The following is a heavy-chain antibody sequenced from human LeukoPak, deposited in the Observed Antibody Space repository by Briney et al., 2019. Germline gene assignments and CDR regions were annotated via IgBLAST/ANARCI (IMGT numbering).Heavy chain of an antibody. V-gene: IGHV4-4*07. CDR3: AREGYCSGGSCYGWFDP. CDR2: IYTSGST. D-gene: IGHD2-15*01. Sequence: SETLSLTCTVSGGSISSYYWSWIRQPAGKGLEWIGRIYTSGSTNYNPSLKSRVTMSVDTSKNQFSLKLSSVTAADTAVYYCAREGYCSGGSCYGWFDPWGQGTLVTVSS. J-gene: IGHJ5*02. CDR1: GGSISSYY.